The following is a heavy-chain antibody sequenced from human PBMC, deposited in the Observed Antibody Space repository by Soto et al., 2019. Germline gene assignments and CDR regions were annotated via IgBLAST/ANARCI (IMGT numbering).Heavy chain of an antibody. CDR2: IRSKANSYAT. V-gene: IGHV3-73*01. Sequence: GGSLRLSCAASGFTFSGSAMHWVRQASGKGLEWVGRIRSKANSYATVYAASVEGRFTISRDDSKHTAYLQMNSLKTEDTAVYYCTRRAVPAAPIDYWGQGTPVTVSS. CDR3: TRRAVPAAPIDY. J-gene: IGHJ4*02. CDR1: GFTFSGSA. D-gene: IGHD2-2*01.